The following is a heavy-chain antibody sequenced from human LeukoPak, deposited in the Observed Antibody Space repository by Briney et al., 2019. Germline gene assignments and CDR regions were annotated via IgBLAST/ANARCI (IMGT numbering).Heavy chain of an antibody. CDR2: INPDGRST. Sequence: PGGSLRLSCEASGLPFSSYWMHWVRQVPGKSLVWVSRINPDGRSTHYADSVKGRFTISRDNAKNSLFLQMNSLRAEDTAVYYCVRDTGGRGWFDPWGQGTLVTVSS. V-gene: IGHV3-74*01. CDR1: GLPFSSYW. J-gene: IGHJ5*02. D-gene: IGHD2-8*02. CDR3: VRDTGGRGWFDP.